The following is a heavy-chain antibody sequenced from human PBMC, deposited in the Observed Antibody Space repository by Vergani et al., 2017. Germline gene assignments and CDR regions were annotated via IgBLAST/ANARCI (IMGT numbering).Heavy chain of an antibody. V-gene: IGHV3-30*02. CDR2: IQFDGSNQ. Sequence: QVQLVESGGGVVQRGGSLRLSCATSGFTLSNYDMQWIRQGPGKGLEFVAFIQFDGSNQYYADSVKGRFTLSRHFSKNTLYLQMNSLRTDDTATYYCAKHFRGWGIDYWGQGTQVIVSS. D-gene: IGHD3-16*01. CDR1: GFTLSNYD. CDR3: AKHFRGWGIDY. J-gene: IGHJ4*02.